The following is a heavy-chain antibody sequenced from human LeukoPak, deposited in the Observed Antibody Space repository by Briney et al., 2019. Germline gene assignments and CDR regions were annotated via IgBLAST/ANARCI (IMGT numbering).Heavy chain of an antibody. D-gene: IGHD3-10*01. J-gene: IGHJ3*02. V-gene: IGHV3-53*01. CDR3: ARAWWFGEDAFDI. CDR2: IYSGGST. Sequence: GGSLRLSCAASGFTVSSNYTSWVRQAPGKGLEWVSVIYSGGSTYYADSVKGRFTISRDNSKNTLYLQMNSLGAEDTAVYYCARAWWFGEDAFDIWGQGTMVTVSS. CDR1: GFTVSSNY.